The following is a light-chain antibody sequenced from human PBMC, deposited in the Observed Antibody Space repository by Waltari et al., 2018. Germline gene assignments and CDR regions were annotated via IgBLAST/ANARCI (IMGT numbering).Light chain of an antibody. CDR2: EVT. CDR1: SSHVGSYNF. J-gene: IGLJ2*01. Sequence: QSALTQPASVSGSPGPSLTISCTGTSSHVGSYNFVSWYQQHPGKAPKLIISEVTKRPSGVSNRFSGSKFGNTASLTISGLQADDEADYYCCSFASRIGVFGGGTKVTVL. V-gene: IGLV2-23*02. CDR3: CSFASRIGV.